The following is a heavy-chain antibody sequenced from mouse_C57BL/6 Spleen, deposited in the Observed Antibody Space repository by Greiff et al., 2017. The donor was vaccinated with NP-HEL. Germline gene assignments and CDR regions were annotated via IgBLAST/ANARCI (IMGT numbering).Heavy chain of an antibody. V-gene: IGHV1-82*01. D-gene: IGHD1-1*01. CDR2: IYPGDGDT. CDR1: GYAFSSSW. Sequence: QVQLQQSGPELVKPGASVKISCKASGYAFSSSWMNWVKQRPGKGLEWIGRIYPGDGDTNYNGKFKGKATLTADKSSSTAYMQLSSLASEDSAVYFCARTSYGSSYFDCWGQGTTLTVSS. J-gene: IGHJ2*01. CDR3: ARTSYGSSYFDC.